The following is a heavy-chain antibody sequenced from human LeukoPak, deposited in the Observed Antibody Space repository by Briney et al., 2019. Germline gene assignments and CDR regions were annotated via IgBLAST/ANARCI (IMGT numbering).Heavy chain of an antibody. CDR3: AKSHDDSNYVAF. V-gene: IGHV5-51*01. Sequence: GESLKISCKGSGHSLTTRWIGWVRQMPGKGLEWMGIIYPGDSDTRYNPSFQGQITISADKSISTAYVQWSSLKASDTAMYYCAKSHDDSNYVAFWGQGTLVTVSS. CDR2: IYPGDSDT. CDR1: GHSLTTRW. D-gene: IGHD3-22*01. J-gene: IGHJ4*02.